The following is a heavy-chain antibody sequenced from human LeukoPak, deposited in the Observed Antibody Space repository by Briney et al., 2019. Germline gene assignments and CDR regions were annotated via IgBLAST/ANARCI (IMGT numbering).Heavy chain of an antibody. CDR1: GYTFTGYY. J-gene: IGHJ4*02. Sequence: ASVKVSCKASGYTFTGYYMHWVRQAPGQGLEWMGWINPNSGGTNYAQKFQGRVTMTRDTSISTAYMELSRLRSDDTAVYYCARDHCSGGSCYAENYNFDYWGQGTLVTVSS. V-gene: IGHV1-2*02. D-gene: IGHD2-15*01. CDR2: INPNSGGT. CDR3: ARDHCSGGSCYAENYNFDY.